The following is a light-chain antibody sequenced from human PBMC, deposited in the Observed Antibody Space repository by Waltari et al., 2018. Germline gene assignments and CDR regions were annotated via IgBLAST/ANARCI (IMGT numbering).Light chain of an antibody. CDR3: HQYNSWPPYT. CDR2: GAS. V-gene: IGKV3-15*01. Sequence: EIVMTQSPDTLSVSPGERETLTCRASQNIGNNLAWYQQKPGQAPRLLIYGASSTAIGIPDRFSGSGSGTEFTLTISSLQAEDFAVYLCHQYNSWPPYTFGQGTKLEIK. J-gene: IGKJ2*01. CDR1: QNIGNN.